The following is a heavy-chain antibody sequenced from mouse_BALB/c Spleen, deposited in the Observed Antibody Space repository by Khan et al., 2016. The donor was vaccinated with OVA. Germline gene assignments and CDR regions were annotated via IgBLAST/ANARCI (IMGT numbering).Heavy chain of an antibody. J-gene: IGHJ3*01. Sequence: VQLQQPGPDLVKPGASVKMSCKASGYSFTGYYMNWVKQSHGKSLECIGRVNPNTGNTNYNQKFRGKAILIVDTSSSTAYMELRSLTSEDSAVYYCASGYDFFAYWGQGTLVTVSA. D-gene: IGHD2-14*01. CDR2: VNPNTGNT. V-gene: IGHV1-26*01. CDR1: GYSFTGYY. CDR3: ASGYDFFAY.